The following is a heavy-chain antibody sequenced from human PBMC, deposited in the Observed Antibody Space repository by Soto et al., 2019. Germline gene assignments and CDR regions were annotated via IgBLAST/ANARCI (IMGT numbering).Heavy chain of an antibody. CDR2: MYYGGRT. D-gene: IGHD2-15*01. CDR3: ARGTPSPLIVRSSRGPWFDP. V-gene: IGHV4-59*08. J-gene: IGHJ5*02. Sequence: PSETLSLTCTVSGGSISSYYWSWIRQPPGKGLEWIGYMYYGGRTNYNPPLKSRVTISVDTSKMQVSLKLSSVTAADTAVYFCARGTPSPLIVRSSRGPWFDPWGQGTLVTVSS. CDR1: GGSISSYY.